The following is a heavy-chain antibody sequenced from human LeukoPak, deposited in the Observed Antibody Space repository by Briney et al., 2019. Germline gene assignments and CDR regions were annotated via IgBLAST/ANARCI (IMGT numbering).Heavy chain of an antibody. CDR3: ARGENYYGMDV. CDR1: GFTVSSNY. J-gene: IGHJ6*02. Sequence: GGSLRLSCAASGFTVSSNYMCWVRQAPGKGLEWVSVIYSGGSTYYADSVKGRFTISRDNSKNTLYLQMNSLRAEDTAVYYCARGENYYGMDVWGQGTTVTVSS. CDR2: IYSGGST. V-gene: IGHV3-66*01.